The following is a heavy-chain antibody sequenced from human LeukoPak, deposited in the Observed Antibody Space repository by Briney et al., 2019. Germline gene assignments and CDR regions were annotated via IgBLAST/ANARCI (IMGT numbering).Heavy chain of an antibody. D-gene: IGHD5-12*01. V-gene: IGHV1-69*04. CDR1: GGTFNSYA. Sequence: SVKVSCKASGGTFNSYAMSWVRQGPGQGLEWMGRIIPVVGIANYAQKFQGRVTITADKSTSTVYMEVRSLRSEDTAVYYCARGRWATILEDYYYYYYMDVWGKGTTVTVSS. CDR3: ARGRWATILEDYYYYYYMDV. J-gene: IGHJ6*03. CDR2: IIPVVGIA.